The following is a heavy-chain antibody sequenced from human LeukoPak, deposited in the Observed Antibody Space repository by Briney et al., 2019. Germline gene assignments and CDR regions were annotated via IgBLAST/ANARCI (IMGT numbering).Heavy chain of an antibody. J-gene: IGHJ4*02. V-gene: IGHV3-23*01. Sequence: GGSLRLSCAASGLTFSSYAMSWVRQAPGKGLEWVSAISGSGGSTYYADSVKGRFTISRDNSKNTLYLQMNSLRAEDTAVYYCAKDLRKGIAAADYWGQGTLVTVSS. D-gene: IGHD6-13*01. CDR1: GLTFSSYA. CDR3: AKDLRKGIAAADY. CDR2: ISGSGGST.